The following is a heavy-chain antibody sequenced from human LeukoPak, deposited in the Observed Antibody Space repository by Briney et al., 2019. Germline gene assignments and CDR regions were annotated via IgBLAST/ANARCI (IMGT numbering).Heavy chain of an antibody. CDR1: GFTLSGYG. D-gene: IGHD2-15*01. CDR3: ARDGRLLNYNMDV. J-gene: IGHJ6*03. Sequence: GGSLRLSCAASGFTLSGYGMNWVRQAPGKGLEWVSSISSSSSYIYYADSVKGRFTISRDNAKKSMYLQMNSLRAEDTAVYYCARDGRLLNYNMDVWGKGTTVTVSS. V-gene: IGHV3-21*01. CDR2: ISSSSSYI.